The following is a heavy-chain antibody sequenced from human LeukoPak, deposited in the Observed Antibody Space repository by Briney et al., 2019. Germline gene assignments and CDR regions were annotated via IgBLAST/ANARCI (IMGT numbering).Heavy chain of an antibody. CDR3: ARGVALGGLRYFDWFDY. CDR2: IISSSSTI. D-gene: IGHD3-9*01. CDR1: GSTFSSYS. J-gene: IGHJ4*02. Sequence: HGGSLRLSCAASGSTFSSYSMNWVRQAPGKGLEWVSYIISSSSTIYYADSVKGRFTTSRDNAKNSLYLQMNSVRDEDTAVYYCARGVALGGLRYFDWFDYWGQGTLVTVSS. V-gene: IGHV3-48*02.